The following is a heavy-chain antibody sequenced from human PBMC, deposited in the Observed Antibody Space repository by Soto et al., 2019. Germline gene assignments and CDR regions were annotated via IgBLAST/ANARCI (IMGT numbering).Heavy chain of an antibody. CDR1: GFTFSYG. V-gene: IGHV3-30*18. CDR2: ISYDSSNK. CDR3: AKLVIGYCSGNTCDDY. D-gene: IGHD2-15*01. J-gene: IGHJ4*02. Sequence: VQLLESGGGLIQPGGSLRLSCAASGFTFSYGIHWLRQAPGKGLEWVAYISYDSSNKFYGDSVKGRFTISRDNSKNTQFLHMNSLRVEDTAVYYCAKLVIGYCSGNTCDDYWGQGTLVAVSS.